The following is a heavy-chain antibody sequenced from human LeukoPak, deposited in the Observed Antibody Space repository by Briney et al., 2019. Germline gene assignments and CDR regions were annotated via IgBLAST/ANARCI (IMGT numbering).Heavy chain of an antibody. CDR1: GYTFTGYY. J-gene: IGHJ1*01. V-gene: IGHV1-2*02. D-gene: IGHD6-13*01. Sequence: ASVTVSCKASGYTFTGYYMHWVRQAPGQGLEWMGWINPNSGGTNYAQKFQGRVTMTKDTSISTAYMELSRLRSDDTAVYYCARVLQPIAAAATEYFQHWGQGTLVTVSS. CDR3: ARVLQPIAAAATEYFQH. CDR2: INPNSGGT.